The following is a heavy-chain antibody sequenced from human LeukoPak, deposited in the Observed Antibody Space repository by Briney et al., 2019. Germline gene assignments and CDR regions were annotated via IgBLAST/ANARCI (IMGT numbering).Heavy chain of an antibody. CDR3: ARGEWYGELMVDY. V-gene: IGHV3-53*01. D-gene: IGHD3-10*01. CDR2: IYSGGST. J-gene: IGHJ4*02. Sequence: GRSLRLSCAASGFTVSSNYMSWVRQAPGKGLEWVSVIYSGGSTYYADSVKGRFTISRDNSKNTLYLQINSLRAEDTAVYYCARGEWYGELMVDYWGQGTLVTVSS. CDR1: GFTVSSNY.